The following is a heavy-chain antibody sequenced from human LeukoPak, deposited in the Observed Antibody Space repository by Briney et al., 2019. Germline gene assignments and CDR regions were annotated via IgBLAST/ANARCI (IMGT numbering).Heavy chain of an antibody. CDR1: GITLSNYG. CDR3: ARTVAIPFDY. V-gene: IGHV3-23*01. Sequence: GGSLRLSCEVSGITLSNYGMSWVRQAPGKGLEWVAGISGSGGGTNYADSVKGRFTISRDNAKNTLYLQMNSLRAEDTAVYYCARTVAIPFDYWGQGTLATVSS. CDR2: ISGSGGGT. J-gene: IGHJ4*02. D-gene: IGHD2-21*01.